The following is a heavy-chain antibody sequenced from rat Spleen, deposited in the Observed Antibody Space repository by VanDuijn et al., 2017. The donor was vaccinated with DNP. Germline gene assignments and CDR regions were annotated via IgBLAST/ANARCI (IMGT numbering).Heavy chain of an antibody. Sequence: EVRLQESGPGLVKPSQSLSLTCSVTGYSISSNYWGWIRKFPGNKMEWMGYISYSGSTNYNPSLKSRFSITRDTSKNQFFLQLNSVTTEDTATYYCARWSRYFDYWGQGVMVTVSS. CDR3: ARWSRYFDY. V-gene: IGHV3-1*01. CDR1: GYSISSNY. J-gene: IGHJ2*01. CDR2: ISYSGST.